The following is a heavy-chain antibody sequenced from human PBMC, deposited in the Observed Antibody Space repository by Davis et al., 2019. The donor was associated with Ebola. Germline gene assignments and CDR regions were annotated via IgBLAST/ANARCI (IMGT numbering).Heavy chain of an antibody. V-gene: IGHV1-69*06. J-gene: IGHJ4*02. CDR3: ANSYNWNDPFDY. Sequence: SVKVSCKASGGTFSSYAISWVRQAPGQGLEWMGGIIPIFGTANYAQKFQGRVTITADKSTSTAYMELSSLRSEDTAVYYCANSYNWNDPFDYWGQGTLVTVSS. CDR2: IIPIFGTA. CDR1: GGTFSSYA. D-gene: IGHD1-20*01.